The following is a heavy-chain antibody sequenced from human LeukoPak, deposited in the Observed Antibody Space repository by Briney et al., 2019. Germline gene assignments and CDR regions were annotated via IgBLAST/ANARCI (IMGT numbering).Heavy chain of an antibody. CDR1: GSTFSDHW. CDR2: ISGSGGDT. CDR3: ANMVRGVITNY. V-gene: IGHV3-23*01. D-gene: IGHD3-10*01. Sequence: GGSLRLSCAASGSTFSDHWMSWVRQAPGKGLEWVSTISGSGGDTYYADSVKGRFTISRDNSKNTLYLQMNSLRAEDTAVYYCANMVRGVITNYWGQGTLVTVSS. J-gene: IGHJ4*02.